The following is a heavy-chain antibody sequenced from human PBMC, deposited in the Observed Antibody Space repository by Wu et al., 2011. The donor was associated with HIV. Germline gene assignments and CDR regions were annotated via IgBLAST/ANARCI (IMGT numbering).Heavy chain of an antibody. CDR3: ARDPCSSTSCAAGHWFDP. Sequence: QVQLVQSGAEVKKPGASVKVSCKASGYTFTGYYMHWVRQAPGQGLEWMGWINPNSGGTNYAQKFQGRVTMTRDTSISTAYMELSRLRSDDTAVYYCARDPCSSTSCAAGHWFDPWGQGTLVTVSS. CDR2: INPNSGGT. D-gene: IGHD2-2*01. CDR1: GYTFTGYY. V-gene: IGHV1-2*02. J-gene: IGHJ5*02.